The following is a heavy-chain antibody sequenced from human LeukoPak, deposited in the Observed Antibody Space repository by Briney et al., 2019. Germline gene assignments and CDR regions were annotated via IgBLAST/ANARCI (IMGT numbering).Heavy chain of an antibody. CDR2: IIPIFGTP. CDR1: GGTLTNYA. J-gene: IGHJ4*02. Sequence: SVKVSCRVSGGTLTNYAVSWVREAPGQGLEWMGGIIPIFGTPKYAQKFQDRVTITTDESTNTAYMEMSSLRPEDTAVFYCATYGNTWYYFDFWGQGVLVTVSS. V-gene: IGHV1-69*05. CDR3: ATYGNTWYYFDF. D-gene: IGHD3-16*01.